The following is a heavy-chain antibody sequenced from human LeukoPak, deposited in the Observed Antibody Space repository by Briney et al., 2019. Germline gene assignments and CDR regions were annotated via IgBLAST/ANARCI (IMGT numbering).Heavy chain of an antibody. Sequence: GGSLRLSCAASGFTFSDYYMSWIRQAPGKGLEWVSYISSSGSTIYYADSVKGRFTISRDNAKNSLYLQMNSLRAEDTAVYYCARDYSGSYWADYYYYMDVWSKGTTVTVSS. CDR1: GFTFSDYY. D-gene: IGHD1-26*01. V-gene: IGHV3-11*04. CDR2: ISSSGSTI. J-gene: IGHJ6*03. CDR3: ARDYSGSYWADYYYYMDV.